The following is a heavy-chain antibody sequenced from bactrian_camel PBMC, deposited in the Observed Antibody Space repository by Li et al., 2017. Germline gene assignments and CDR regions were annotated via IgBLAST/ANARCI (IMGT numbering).Heavy chain of an antibody. D-gene: IGHD7*01. J-gene: IGHJ4*01. CDR1: GYASSRTKYS. CDR3: AADPSLRGAWHLRGTWWMRRDNYNY. CDR2: IFSGTGAT. Sequence: VQLVESGGGSVQAGESLRLSCVASGYASSRTKYSMAWFRQAPGKEREAVALIFSGTGATHYADSVKGRFTISKDKEKHTLYLQMNSLKPEDTAMYFCAADPSLRGAWHLRGTWWMRRDNYNYWGQGTQVTVS. V-gene: IGHV3S31*01.